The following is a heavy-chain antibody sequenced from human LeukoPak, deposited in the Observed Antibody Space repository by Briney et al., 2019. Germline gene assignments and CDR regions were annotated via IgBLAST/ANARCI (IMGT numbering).Heavy chain of an antibody. CDR2: IYDSVIT. J-gene: IGHJ6*03. V-gene: IGHV4-61*01. Sequence: SETLSLTCTVSGGYVSSNSYYWSWIRQPPGKGLEWIGYIYDSVITNYNPSLKSRVTISVDTSKNQFSLKLSSVTTADTAVYYCARDRPTTVTTEFRYYYYYMDVWGKGATVTVSS. CDR3: ARDRPTTVTTEFRYYYYYMDV. CDR1: GGYVSSNSYY. D-gene: IGHD4-17*01.